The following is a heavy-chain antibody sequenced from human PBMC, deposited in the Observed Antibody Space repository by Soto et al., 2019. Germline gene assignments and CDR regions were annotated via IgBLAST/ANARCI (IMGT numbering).Heavy chain of an antibody. Sequence: GGSLRLSCTASGLPHNSFAMMWVRQAPWKGLECVAGIYGNGGGIQYADSVKGRFTISRDNSRSTVYLQMTDLRADDTAVYYCAKDAVYNDGLWLMDHWGQGTQVTVSS. V-gene: IGHV3-23*05. CDR2: IYGNGGGI. J-gene: IGHJ4*02. D-gene: IGHD2-21*01. CDR3: AKDAVYNDGLWLMDH. CDR1: GLPHNSFA.